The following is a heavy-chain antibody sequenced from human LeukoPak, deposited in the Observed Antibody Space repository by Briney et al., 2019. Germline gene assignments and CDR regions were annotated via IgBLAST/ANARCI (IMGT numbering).Heavy chain of an antibody. D-gene: IGHD3-22*01. CDR1: GGSISSHY. J-gene: IGHJ4*02. CDR3: ARAKRADYYYDSSGYFDY. CDR2: IYYSGST. V-gene: IGHV4-59*11. Sequence: KPSETLSLTCTVSGGSISSHYWSWIRQPPGKGLEWIGYIYYSGSTNYNPSLKSRVTISVDTSKNQFSLKLSSVTAADTAVHYCARAKRADYYYDSSGYFDYWGQGTLVTVSS.